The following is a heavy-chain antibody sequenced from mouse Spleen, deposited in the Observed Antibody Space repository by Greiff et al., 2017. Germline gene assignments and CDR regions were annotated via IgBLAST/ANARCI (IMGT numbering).Heavy chain of an antibody. CDR1: YTFTDYYM. Sequence: VQLQQSGPELVKPGASVKMSCKASGYTFTDYYMHWVKQKPGKGLEWIGEIYPGSGNTYYNEKFKGKATLTADTSSSTAYMQLSSLTSEDSAVYFCARKLTLRWYFDVWGTGTTVTVSS. D-gene: IGHD1-3*01. J-gene: IGHJ1*03. CDR3: RKLTLRWYFDV. V-gene: IGHV1-83*01. CDR2: YPGSGNTY.